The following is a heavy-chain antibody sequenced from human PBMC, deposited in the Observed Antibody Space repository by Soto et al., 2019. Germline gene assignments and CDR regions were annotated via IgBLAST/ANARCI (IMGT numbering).Heavy chain of an antibody. V-gene: IGHV1-69*12. CDR2: ITPFFGTA. CDR1: GGTFSNYA. CDR3: AQTLGSAVAGPGRFDL. Sequence: QVQLVQSGAEVKKPGSSVKVSCKASGGTFSNYAISWVRQAPGQGLEWMGGITPFFGTANYAQKFQGRVTITVDESMSTAYMELSRLRSEDTAVYYCAQTLGSAVAGPGRFDLWGRGTLVTVSS. D-gene: IGHD6-19*01. J-gene: IGHJ2*01.